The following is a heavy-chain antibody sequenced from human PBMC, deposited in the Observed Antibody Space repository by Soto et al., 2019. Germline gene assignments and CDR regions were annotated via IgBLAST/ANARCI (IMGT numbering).Heavy chain of an antibody. D-gene: IGHD2-15*01. CDR3: ARGQVVAAQH. CDR2: IYHSGST. CDR1: GGSISSGGYS. Sequence: QLQLQESGSGLVKPSQTLSLTCAVSGGSISSGGYSWSWIRQPPGKGLEWIGYIYHSGSTYYNPSLKSRVTLSVHRSKNPCPLKLGSVTAAETAVYYCARGQVVAAQHWGQGTLVTVSS. V-gene: IGHV4-30-2*01. J-gene: IGHJ1*01.